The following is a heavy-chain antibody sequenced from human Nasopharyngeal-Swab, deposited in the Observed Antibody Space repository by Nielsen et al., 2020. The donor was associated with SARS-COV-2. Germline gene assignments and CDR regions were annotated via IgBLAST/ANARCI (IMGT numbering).Heavy chain of an antibody. D-gene: IGHD2-15*01. CDR1: GFTFSSYA. Sequence: GESLKISCAASGFTFSSYAMYWVRQAPGKGLEWVAVISYDGSNKYYADSVKGRFTISRDNSKNTLYLQMNSLRAEDTAVYYCARDLPPVGCSGGSCYSPWGQGTLVTVSS. J-gene: IGHJ5*02. CDR3: ARDLPPVGCSGGSCYSP. V-gene: IGHV3-30*04. CDR2: ISYDGSNK.